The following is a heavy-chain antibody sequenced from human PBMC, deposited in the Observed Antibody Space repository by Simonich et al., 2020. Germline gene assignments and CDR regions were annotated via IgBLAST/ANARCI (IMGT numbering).Heavy chain of an antibody. Sequence: QVQLVESGGGVVQPGRSLRLSCAASGFTFGSCARHWVRQAPGKGLEWVAVISNDGSNKYYADSVKGRFTISRDNSKNTLYLQMNSLRAEDTAVYYCAREGLLLDAFDIWGQGTMVTVSS. CDR1: GFTFGSCA. V-gene: IGHV3-30*07. D-gene: IGHD2-15*01. CDR3: AREGLLLDAFDI. CDR2: ISNDGSNK. J-gene: IGHJ3*02.